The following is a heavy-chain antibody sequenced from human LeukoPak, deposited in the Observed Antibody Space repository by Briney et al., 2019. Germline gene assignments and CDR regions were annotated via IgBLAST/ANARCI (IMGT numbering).Heavy chain of an antibody. Sequence: GGPLRLSCAASGFTFSSYWMHWVRQAPGKGLVWVSRINSDGSSTSYADSVKGRFTISRDNAKNTLYLQMNSLRAEDTAVYYCAREGTEDSSGYYYLDYWGQGTLVTVSS. J-gene: IGHJ4*02. V-gene: IGHV3-74*01. CDR3: AREGTEDSSGYYYLDY. D-gene: IGHD3-22*01. CDR1: GFTFSSYW. CDR2: INSDGSST.